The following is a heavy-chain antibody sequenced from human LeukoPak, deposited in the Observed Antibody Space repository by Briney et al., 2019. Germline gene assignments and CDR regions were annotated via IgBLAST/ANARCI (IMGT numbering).Heavy chain of an antibody. D-gene: IGHD2-15*01. J-gene: IGHJ3*02. V-gene: IGHV3-23*01. CDR3: ARDLAAYDAFDI. CDR2: IFGTGGGT. CDR1: GFTFSSYA. Sequence: GGSLRLSCAASGFTFSSYAMSWVRQAPGKGLEWISLIFGTGGGTYYADSVKGRFTISRDNSKNTLYLEMNSLRAEDTAVYYCARDLAAYDAFDIWGQGTMVTVSS.